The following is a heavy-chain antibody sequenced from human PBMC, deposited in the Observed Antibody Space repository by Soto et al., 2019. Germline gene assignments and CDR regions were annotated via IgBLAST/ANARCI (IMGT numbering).Heavy chain of an antibody. Sequence: EVQLVESGGGLVQPGGSLRLSCVASGLVASGLNFGNTWMHWVRQPPGKGLVWVSYINSDGTTTTYADSVKGRFTISRDNAKNTVFLQMDNLRVEDTAVYYCARDWSYSYPSWGQGTLVTV. CDR2: INSDGTTT. J-gene: IGHJ4*02. CDR3: ARDWSYSYPS. CDR1: GLVASGLNFGNTW. D-gene: IGHD5-18*01. V-gene: IGHV3-74*01.